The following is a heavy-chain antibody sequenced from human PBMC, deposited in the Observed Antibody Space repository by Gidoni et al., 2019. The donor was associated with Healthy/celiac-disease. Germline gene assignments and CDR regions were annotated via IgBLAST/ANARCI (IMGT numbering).Heavy chain of an antibody. CDR3: AVCIAAAGIGSDCHY. Sequence: QVQLVQSGAEVKKPGSSVKVSCKASGDTSSSYAISWVRQAPGQGLEWMGGIIPIFGTANYAQKFQGRVRITADESTSTAYMELSSLRSEDTAVYYCAVCIAAAGIGSDCHYWGQGTLVTVSS. J-gene: IGHJ4*02. V-gene: IGHV1-69*01. CDR2: IIPIFGTA. D-gene: IGHD6-13*01. CDR1: GDTSSSYA.